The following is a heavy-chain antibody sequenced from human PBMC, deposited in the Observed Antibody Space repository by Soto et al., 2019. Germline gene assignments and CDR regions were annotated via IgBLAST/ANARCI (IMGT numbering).Heavy chain of an antibody. J-gene: IGHJ5*02. D-gene: IGHD2-21*02. CDR1: GGTFSSYA. CDR2: IIPIFGTA. Sequence: GASVKVSCKASGGTFSSYAISWVRQAPGQGLEWMGGIIPIFGTANYAQKFQGRVTITADKSTSTAYMELSSLRSEDTAVYYCANGLTLAYCGGDCSNNWFDPWGQGTLVTSPQ. CDR3: ANGLTLAYCGGDCSNNWFDP. V-gene: IGHV1-69*06.